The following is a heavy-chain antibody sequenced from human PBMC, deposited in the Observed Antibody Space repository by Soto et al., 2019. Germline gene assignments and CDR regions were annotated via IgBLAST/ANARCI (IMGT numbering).Heavy chain of an antibody. Sequence: PGGSLRLSCAASGFTFDDYGMSWVRQAPGKGLQWVADIKQDGGEKYYVDSVKGRFTISRDSAKNSMYLQMNSLTVEDTAMYYCASLDTAMIKTAGYWGQGTQVTVSS. CDR2: IKQDGGEK. CDR1: GFTFDDYG. CDR3: ASLDTAMIKTAGY. V-gene: IGHV3-7*01. D-gene: IGHD5-18*01. J-gene: IGHJ4*02.